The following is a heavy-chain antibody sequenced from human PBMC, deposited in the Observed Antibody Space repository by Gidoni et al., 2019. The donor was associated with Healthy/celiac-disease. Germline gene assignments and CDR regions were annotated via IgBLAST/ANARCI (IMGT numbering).Heavy chain of an antibody. CDR1: GGPFSSYA. D-gene: IGHD3-22*01. J-gene: IGHJ4*02. V-gene: IGHV1-69*01. Sequence: QVQPAQSGAEVKKPGSSVNVPCKDSGGPFSSYAISWVRQAPGKGLEWMGGIIPIFGTANYAQKFQGRVTITADESTSTAYMGLSSLRSEDTAVYYCARDHDSSGYLDYWGQGTLVTVSS. CDR2: IIPIFGTA. CDR3: ARDHDSSGYLDY.